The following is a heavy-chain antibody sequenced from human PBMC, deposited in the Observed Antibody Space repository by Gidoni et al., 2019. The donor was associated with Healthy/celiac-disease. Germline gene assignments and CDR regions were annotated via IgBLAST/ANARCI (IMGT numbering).Heavy chain of an antibody. Sequence: VQLQQLVAGLLKPSETLSLTSAVSCWSFICYYWSWIRQPPGKGLDWIGEINHSGTTNYNPSLKSRVTISVDTSKNQFSLKLSSGTAADTAVYYCARGATYYYDSSGYRLWGQGTLVTVSS. J-gene: IGHJ4*02. CDR1: CWSFICYY. D-gene: IGHD3-22*01. CDR2: INHSGTT. CDR3: ARGATYYYDSSGYRL. V-gene: IGHV4-34*01.